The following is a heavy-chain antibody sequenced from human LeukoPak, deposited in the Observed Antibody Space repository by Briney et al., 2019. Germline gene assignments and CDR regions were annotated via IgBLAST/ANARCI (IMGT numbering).Heavy chain of an antibody. D-gene: IGHD1-26*01. V-gene: IGHV3-9*01. CDR1: GFTFDDYA. CDR3: AKDVEFSTGGELRGAGPFDY. Sequence: PGGSLRLSCAASGFTFDDYAMHWVRQAPGKGLEWVSGISWNSGSIGYADSVKGRFTISRDNAKNSLYLQMNSLRAEDTALYYCAKDVEFSTGGELRGAGPFDYWGQGTLVTVSS. J-gene: IGHJ4*02. CDR2: ISWNSGSI.